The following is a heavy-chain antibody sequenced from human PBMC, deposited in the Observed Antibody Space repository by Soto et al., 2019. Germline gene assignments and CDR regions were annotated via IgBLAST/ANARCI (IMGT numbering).Heavy chain of an antibody. V-gene: IGHV4-31*03. CDR2: IYYSGST. Sequence: PSETLSLTCTVSGGSISSGGYYWSWIRQHPGKGLEWIGYIYYSGSTYYNPSLKSRVTISVDTSKNQFSLKLSSVTAADTAVYYCASGRNVVVPADMPSWGQGNLLTVSS. J-gene: IGHJ4*02. CDR3: ASGRNVVVPADMPS. D-gene: IGHD2-2*01. CDR1: GGSISSGGYY.